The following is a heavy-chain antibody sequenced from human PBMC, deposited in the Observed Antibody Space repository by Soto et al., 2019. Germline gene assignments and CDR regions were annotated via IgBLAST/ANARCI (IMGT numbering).Heavy chain of an antibody. CDR3: ARTPETRDWLDP. Sequence: QVQLQQSGPGLVRPSETLSLSCSVSGASVSSYYWSWVRQPPGKGLAWIGYIYYIGAYNYNPSLKSRVTSSVDTSKNQFSPKLTSVTAADTAVYYCARTPETRDWLDPWGQGTLVTVSS. CDR1: GASVSSYY. CDR2: IYYIGAY. D-gene: IGHD1-7*01. J-gene: IGHJ5*02. V-gene: IGHV4-59*02.